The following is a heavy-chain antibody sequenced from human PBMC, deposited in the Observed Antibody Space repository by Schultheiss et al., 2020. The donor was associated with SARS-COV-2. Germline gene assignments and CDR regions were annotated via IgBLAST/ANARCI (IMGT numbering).Heavy chain of an antibody. D-gene: IGHD6-19*01. Sequence: GGSLRLSCAASGFTFSSYAMHWVRQAPGKGLEWVAVISYDGSNKYYADSVKGRFTISRDNSKNTLYLQMNSLRAEDTVVYYCAREAVKYSSGWYWDYWGQGTLVTVSS. V-gene: IGHV3-30*04. CDR1: GFTFSSYA. CDR3: AREAVKYSSGWYWDY. CDR2: ISYDGSNK. J-gene: IGHJ4*02.